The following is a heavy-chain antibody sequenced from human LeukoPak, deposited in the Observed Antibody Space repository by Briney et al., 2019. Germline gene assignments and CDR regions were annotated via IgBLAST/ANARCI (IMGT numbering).Heavy chain of an antibody. V-gene: IGHV1-69*06. J-gene: IGHJ4*02. D-gene: IGHD6-13*01. CDR3: ARSSIIAAAGPYYFDY. CDR1: GGTFSSYA. Sequence: GASVKVSCKASGGTFSSYAISWVRQAPGQGLEWMGGIIPIFGTANYAQKFQGRVTSTADKSTSTAYMELSSLRSGDTAVYYCARSSIIAAAGPYYFDYWGQGTLVTVSS. CDR2: IIPIFGTA.